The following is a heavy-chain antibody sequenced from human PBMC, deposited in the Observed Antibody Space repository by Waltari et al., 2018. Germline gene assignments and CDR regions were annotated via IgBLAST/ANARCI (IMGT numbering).Heavy chain of an antibody. V-gene: IGHV4-34*01. CDR1: GGSFSGYY. D-gene: IGHD5-18*01. Sequence: QVQLQQWGAGLLKPSETLSLTCAVYGGSFSGYYWSWIRQPPGKGLEWIGEINHSGSTKSNPSLKSRVTISLDTSKNQFSLKLSSVSAADTAVYYCARGRLEGGDYSYGLSYYYYYGMDVWGQGTTVTVSS. J-gene: IGHJ6*02. CDR2: INHSGST. CDR3: ARGRLEGGDYSYGLSYYYYYGMDV.